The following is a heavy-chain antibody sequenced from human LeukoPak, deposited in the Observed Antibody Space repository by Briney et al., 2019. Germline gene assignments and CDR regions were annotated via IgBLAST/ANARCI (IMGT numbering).Heavy chain of an antibody. CDR3: AAMTTVTYDNYYYYYMDV. Sequence: ASVKVSCKASGGTFSSYAISWVRQAPGQGLEWMGRINPNSGGTNYAQKFQGRVTMTRDTSISTAYMELSRLRSDDTAVYYCAAMTTVTYDNYYYYYMDVWGKGTTVTVSS. CDR1: GGTFSSYA. CDR2: INPNSGGT. D-gene: IGHD4-17*01. V-gene: IGHV1-2*06. J-gene: IGHJ6*03.